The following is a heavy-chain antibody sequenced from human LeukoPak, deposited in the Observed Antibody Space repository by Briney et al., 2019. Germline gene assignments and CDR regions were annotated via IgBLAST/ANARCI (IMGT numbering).Heavy chain of an antibody. V-gene: IGHV4-59*01. CDR1: GGSISSYY. CDR2: IYYSGST. CDR3: ARSPMYSGSYPLDY. D-gene: IGHD1-26*01. J-gene: IGHJ4*02. Sequence: SETLSLTCTVSGGSISSYYWSWIRQPPGKGLEWVAYIYYSGSTNYNPALKSRVPISVDTSKNQFSLKLSSVTAADTAVYYCARSPMYSGSYPLDYWGQGTLVTVSS.